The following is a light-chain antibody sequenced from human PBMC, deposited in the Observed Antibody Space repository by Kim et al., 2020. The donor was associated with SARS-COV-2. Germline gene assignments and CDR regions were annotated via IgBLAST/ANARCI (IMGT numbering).Light chain of an antibody. Sequence: QSVLTQPPSASGTPGQRVTISCSGSSSTIGSNYVYWYQQLPGTAPKLLIYRNNQRPSGVPDRFSGSTSGTSASLAISGLRAEDEADYYCAAWDDSLGGWVFGGGTQLTVL. CDR2: RNN. V-gene: IGLV1-47*01. CDR1: SSTIGSNY. CDR3: AAWDDSLGGWV. J-gene: IGLJ3*02.